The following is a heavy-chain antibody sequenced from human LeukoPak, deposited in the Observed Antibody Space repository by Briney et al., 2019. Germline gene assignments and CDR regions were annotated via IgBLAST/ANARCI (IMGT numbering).Heavy chain of an antibody. D-gene: IGHD3-16*01. CDR2: IIPIFGTA. J-gene: IGHJ4*02. CDR1: GGTFSSYA. V-gene: IGHV1-69*06. CDR3: ARDGGGSNRNFDY. Sequence: SVKVSCKASGGTFSSYAISWVRQAPGQGLEWMGGIIPIFGTANYAQKFQGRVTITADKSTSTAYMELSSLRSEDTAVYYCARDGGGSNRNFDYWGQGTLVTVSS.